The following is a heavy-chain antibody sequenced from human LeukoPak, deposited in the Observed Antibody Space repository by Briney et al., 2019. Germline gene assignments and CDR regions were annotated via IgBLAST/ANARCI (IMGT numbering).Heavy chain of an antibody. D-gene: IGHD3-10*01. CDR3: ASWKRYGSGSYYPTNYFDY. V-gene: IGHV4-59*01. CDR1: GGSISSYY. CDR2: IYYSGST. J-gene: IGHJ4*02. Sequence: MPSETLSLTCTVSGGSISSYYWSWIRQPPGKGLEWIGYIYYSGSTNYNPSLKSRVTISVDTSKNQFSLKLSSVTAADTAVYYCASWKRYGSGSYYPTNYFDYWGQGTLVTVSS.